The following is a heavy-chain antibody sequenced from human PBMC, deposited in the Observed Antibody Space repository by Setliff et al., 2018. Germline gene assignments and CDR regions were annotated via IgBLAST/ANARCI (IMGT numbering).Heavy chain of an antibody. D-gene: IGHD1-26*01. CDR3: ARDREVVGSTRGTYYHYYHMDV. CDR2: IYSDGSA. J-gene: IGHJ6*03. CDR1: GFTVSSNY. Sequence: PVGSLRLSCAASGFTVSSNYMTWVRQAPGKGLEWVSLIYSDGSAYYADSVKGRFTISRDNSENTLYLQMNSLRAEDTAVYYCARDREVVGSTRGTYYHYYHMDVWGKGTTVTVSS. V-gene: IGHV3-66*02.